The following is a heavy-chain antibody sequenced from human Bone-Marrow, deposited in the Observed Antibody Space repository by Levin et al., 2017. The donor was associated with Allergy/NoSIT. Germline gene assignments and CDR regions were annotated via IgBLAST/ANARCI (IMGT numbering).Heavy chain of an antibody. CDR2: ISSDGGHT. CDR3: ASHSNNGYDPLEG. Sequence: PGGSLRLSCAASGFSFSDYYMSWIRQAPGKGLEWVSYISSDGGHTNYADSVKGRFTISRDNAQNSLFLQMNSLRAEDMAVYYCASHSNNGYDPLEGWGQGALVTVSS. V-gene: IGHV3-11*03. CDR1: GFSFSDYY. J-gene: IGHJ4*02. D-gene: IGHD5-24*01.